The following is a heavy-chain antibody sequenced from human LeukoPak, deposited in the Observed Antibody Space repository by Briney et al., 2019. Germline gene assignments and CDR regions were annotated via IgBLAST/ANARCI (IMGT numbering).Heavy chain of an antibody. Sequence: GASVKVSCKASRYIFTTYYMHWVRQAPGQGLEWMGWINPYSGGTNYAQKFEGRVTMTRDTSISTVYMELSRLISDDTAVYYCARDGQYSSSSDWFDPWGQGTLVTVSS. CDR2: INPYSGGT. J-gene: IGHJ5*02. D-gene: IGHD6-13*01. CDR3: ARDGQYSSSSDWFDP. V-gene: IGHV1-2*02. CDR1: RYIFTTYY.